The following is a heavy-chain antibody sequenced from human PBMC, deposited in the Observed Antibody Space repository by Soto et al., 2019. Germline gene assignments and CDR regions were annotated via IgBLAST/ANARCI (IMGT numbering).Heavy chain of an antibody. CDR1: GGSISSSSYY. J-gene: IGHJ6*03. CDR2: IYYSGST. V-gene: IGHV4-61*05. Sequence: SETLSLTCTVSGGSISSSSYYWSWIRQPPGKGLEWIGYIYYSGSTNYNPSLKSRVTISVDTSKNQFSLKLSSVTAADTAVYYCARLGEVVVPAAYYYYMDVWGKGTTVTVSS. D-gene: IGHD2-2*01. CDR3: ARLGEVVVPAAYYYYMDV.